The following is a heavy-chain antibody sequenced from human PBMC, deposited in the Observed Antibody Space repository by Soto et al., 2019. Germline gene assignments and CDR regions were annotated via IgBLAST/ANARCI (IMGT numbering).Heavy chain of an antibody. J-gene: IGHJ4*02. CDR3: ARVVPYYYGSGSYYTPDDY. Sequence: ASVKVTCKASGYTFTSYARQWVRQAPGQRLEGMGWIKAGNGNTNYAQKLQGRVTMTTDTSTSTAYMEMRSLRSDDTAVYYCARVVPYYYGSGSYYTPDDYWGQATLVTVSS. V-gene: IGHV1-3*01. CDR1: GYTFTSYA. CDR2: IKAGNGNT. D-gene: IGHD3-10*01.